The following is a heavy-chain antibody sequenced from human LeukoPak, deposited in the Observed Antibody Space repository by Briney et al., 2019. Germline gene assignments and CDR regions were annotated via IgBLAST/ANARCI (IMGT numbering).Heavy chain of an antibody. CDR1: GFTFRSYS. J-gene: IGHJ4*02. CDR3: TTLEWEWELPHDY. Sequence: SGGSLRLSCAASGFTFRSYSMSWVRQAPWKGLEWVSALSGSGDKTFYADSVKGRFTISRDNAKNTLYLQMRSLMTEDTAVYYCTTLEWEWELPHDYWGQGTLVTVSS. V-gene: IGHV3-23*01. CDR2: LSGSGDKT. D-gene: IGHD1-26*01.